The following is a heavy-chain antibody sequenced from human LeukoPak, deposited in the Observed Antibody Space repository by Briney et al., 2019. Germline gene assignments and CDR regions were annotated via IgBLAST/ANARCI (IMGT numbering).Heavy chain of an antibody. Sequence: PGGSLRLSCAASGFTFSSYAMSWVRQAPGKGLGWVSAISGSGGSTYYADSVKGRFTISRDNSKNTLYLQMNSRRAEDTAVYYCAKGRGHVLRYFDWLLDYWGQGTPVTVSS. V-gene: IGHV3-23*01. J-gene: IGHJ4*02. D-gene: IGHD3-9*01. CDR1: GFTFSSYA. CDR3: AKGRGHVLRYFDWLLDY. CDR2: ISGSGGST.